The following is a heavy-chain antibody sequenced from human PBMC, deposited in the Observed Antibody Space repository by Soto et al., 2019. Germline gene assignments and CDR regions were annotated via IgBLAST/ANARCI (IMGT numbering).Heavy chain of an antibody. CDR1: GFTFSSHA. CDR2: ISGTGVST. Sequence: GGSLRLSCAASGFTFSSHAISWVRQAPGKGLEWVSVISGTGVSTFYADSVKGRFTISRDNSKNTLYLQMNSLRVEDTAIYYCAKNRAGYYYTRTDVWGQGTTVTVSS. V-gene: IGHV3-23*01. CDR3: AKNRAGYYYTRTDV. J-gene: IGHJ6*02.